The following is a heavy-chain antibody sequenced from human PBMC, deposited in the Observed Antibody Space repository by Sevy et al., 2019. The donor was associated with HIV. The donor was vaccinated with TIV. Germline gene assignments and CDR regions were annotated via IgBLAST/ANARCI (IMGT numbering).Heavy chain of an antibody. CDR1: AFTFSNDW. CDR2: IRSATDGGTT. CDR3: ATLSGNYWGDWLDP. D-gene: IGHD5-12*01. J-gene: IGHJ5*02. V-gene: IGHV3-15*07. Sequence: GGSLRLSCVASAFTFSNDWMTWVRQAPGKGLEWVGHIRSATDGGTTDYAAPVKGRFTISRNDSKNTVYLEMNSLKIEDKGVYFCATLSGNYWGDWLDPWGQGTLVTVSS.